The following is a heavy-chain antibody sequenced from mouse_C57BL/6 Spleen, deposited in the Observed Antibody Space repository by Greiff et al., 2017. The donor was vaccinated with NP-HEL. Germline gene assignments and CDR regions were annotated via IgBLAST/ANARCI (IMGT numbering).Heavy chain of an antibody. D-gene: IGHD2-12*01. V-gene: IGHV1-50*01. CDR2: IDPSDSYT. CDR1: GYTFTSYW. CDR3: ARSRSNDAMDY. Sequence: QVQLQQPGAELVKPGASVKLSCKASGYTFTSYWMQWVKQRPGQGLEWIGEIDPSDSYTNYNQKFKGKATLTVDTSSSTAYMQLSSLTSEDSAVYYCARSRSNDAMDYWGQGTSVTVSS. J-gene: IGHJ4*01.